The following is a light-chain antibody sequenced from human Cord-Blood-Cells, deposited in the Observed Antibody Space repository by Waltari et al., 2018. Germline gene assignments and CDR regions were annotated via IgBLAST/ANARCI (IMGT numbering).Light chain of an antibody. CDR1: QGISSA. V-gene: IGKV1-13*02. J-gene: IGKJ2*01. CDR3: QQFNSYPHT. Sequence: AIQLTQSPSSLSASVGDRVTITCRASQGISSALAWYQQKPGKAPKLLIYDASSLESGVPSRVSGSGSGTEFTLTISSLQPEDFATYYCQQFNSYPHTFGQGTKLEIK. CDR2: DAS.